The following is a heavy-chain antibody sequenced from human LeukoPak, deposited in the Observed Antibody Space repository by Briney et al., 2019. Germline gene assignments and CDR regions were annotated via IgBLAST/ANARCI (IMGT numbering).Heavy chain of an antibody. CDR3: ARQGGDSMVRGVIRDWFDP. CDR1: GGSVSSGSYY. J-gene: IGHJ5*02. CDR2: VYFNGYT. D-gene: IGHD3-10*01. Sequence: PSETLSLTCTVSGGSVSSGSYYWSWIRQPPGKGLEWIGSVYFNGYTYYNPSLKSRLAISADTSKNQFSLRLNSVTAADTALYYCARQGGDSMVRGVIRDWFDPWGQGTLVTVSS. V-gene: IGHV4-39*01.